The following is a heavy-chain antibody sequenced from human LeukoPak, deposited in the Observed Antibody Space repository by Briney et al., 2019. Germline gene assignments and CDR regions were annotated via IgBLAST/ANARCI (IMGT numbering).Heavy chain of an antibody. V-gene: IGHV3-30*18. CDR3: VKFSLGTYSSGSGDY. CDR2: ISYDGSNK. CDR1: GFTFSSYG. D-gene: IGHD6-19*01. J-gene: IGHJ4*02. Sequence: HPGGSLRLSCAASGFTFSSYGMHWVRQAPGKGLEWVAVISYDGSNKYYADSVKGRFTISRDNSKNTLYLQMNSLKAEDTAVYYCVKFSLGTYSSGSGDYWGQETLVTVSS.